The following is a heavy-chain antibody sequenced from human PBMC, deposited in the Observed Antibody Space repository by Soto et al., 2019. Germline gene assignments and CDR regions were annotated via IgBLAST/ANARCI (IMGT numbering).Heavy chain of an antibody. V-gene: IGHV2-5*02. J-gene: IGHJ2*01. CDR3: ARSPRIVGATRYWYFDL. CDR1: GFSLSTSGVG. D-gene: IGHD1-26*01. Sequence: QITLKESGPTLVKPTQTLTLTCTFSGFSLSTSGVGVGWIRQPPGKALEGLALISWDDDKRYSPSLKSRLTITKDTSKNQVVLTMTNMYPVDTATYYCARSPRIVGATRYWYFDLWGRGTLVTVSS. CDR2: ISWDDDK.